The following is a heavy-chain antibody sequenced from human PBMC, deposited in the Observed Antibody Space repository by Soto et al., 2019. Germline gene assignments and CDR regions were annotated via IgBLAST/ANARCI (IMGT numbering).Heavy chain of an antibody. CDR1: GASISTNHHN. Sequence: QVQLQGSGPGLVRPSETLSLTCTVSGASISTNHHNWAWVRQPPGKGLEWMGNIHYRGDTYFNPSLGSRLSMSVDTSKNQFSLTLTSVTAADTAVYYCARLRTGYPNWFDPWGQGTLVTVSS. V-gene: IGHV4-39*01. CDR2: IHYRGDT. D-gene: IGHD3-9*01. CDR3: ARLRTGYPNWFDP. J-gene: IGHJ5*02.